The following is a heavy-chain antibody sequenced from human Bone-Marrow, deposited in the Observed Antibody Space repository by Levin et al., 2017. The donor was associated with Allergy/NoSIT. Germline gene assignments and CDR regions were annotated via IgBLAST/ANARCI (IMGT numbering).Heavy chain of an antibody. D-gene: IGHD6-19*01. CDR1: GGSISTSEFF. J-gene: IGHJ4*02. Sequence: SQTLSLTCYVSGGSISTSEFFWSWIRQSPGKGLEWIGYVYYDGTSYYNPSLQSRFTISVDTSKNQFSLTVTSVTAADTAVYYCARAFPGIAVAGTTWGQGALVTVSS. CDR2: VYYDGTS. V-gene: IGHV4-30-4*08. CDR3: ARAFPGIAVAGTT.